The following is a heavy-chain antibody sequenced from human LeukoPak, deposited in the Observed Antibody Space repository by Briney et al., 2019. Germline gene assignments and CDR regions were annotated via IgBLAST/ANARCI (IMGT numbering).Heavy chain of an antibody. Sequence: SVKVFCKASGYTFTSYGISWVRQAPGQGLEWMGGIIPIFGTANYAQKFQGRVTITTDESTSTAYMELSSLRSEDTAVYYCAREPYYYAFDIWGQGTMVTVSS. J-gene: IGHJ3*02. CDR1: GYTFTSYG. CDR2: IIPIFGTA. D-gene: IGHD3-10*01. V-gene: IGHV1-69*05. CDR3: AREPYYYAFDI.